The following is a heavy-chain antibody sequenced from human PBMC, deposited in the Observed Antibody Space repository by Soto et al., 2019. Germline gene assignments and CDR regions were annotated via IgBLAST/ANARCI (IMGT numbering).Heavy chain of an antibody. Sequence: ASVKVSCKASGYTFTTYAITWMQQAPGQGLEWMGWVSGDNGHTNYEQKFQGRVTMTTDPSTSTAYMGLRSLRSGDTAVYYCATGDGSGPIHYWGQGTLVTVSS. J-gene: IGHJ4*02. CDR3: ATGDGSGPIHY. D-gene: IGHD6-19*01. V-gene: IGHV1-18*04. CDR1: GYTFTTYA. CDR2: VSGDNGHT.